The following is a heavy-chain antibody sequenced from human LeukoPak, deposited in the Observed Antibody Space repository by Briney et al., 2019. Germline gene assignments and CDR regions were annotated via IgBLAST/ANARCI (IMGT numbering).Heavy chain of an antibody. V-gene: IGHV1-69*13. D-gene: IGHD2-21*02. CDR3: ARGVRFCGTSDCYSYYYYYMDV. J-gene: IGHJ6*03. Sequence: SVKVSCKVSGGTFSRYAVSWVRQAPGQGLEWMGGIIPIFATTNYAQRFQGRVTITADESTTTAYMELSSLRSEDTAVYYCARGVRFCGTSDCYSYYYYYMDVWGTGTTVTVSS. CDR1: GGTFSRYA. CDR2: IIPIFATT.